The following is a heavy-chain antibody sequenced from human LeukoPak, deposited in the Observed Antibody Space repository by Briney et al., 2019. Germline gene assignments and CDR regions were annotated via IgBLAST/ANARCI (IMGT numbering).Heavy chain of an antibody. V-gene: IGHV1-24*01. J-gene: IGHJ4*02. CDR3: ATPPLGDSSGWYFLDY. D-gene: IGHD6-19*01. Sequence: VASVKVSCKVSGYTLTELSMHWVRQAPGKGLEWMGGFDPEDGETIYAQKFQGRVTMTEDTSTDTAYMELSSLRSEDTAVYHCATPPLGDSSGWYFLDYWGQGTLVTVSS. CDR1: GYTLTELS. CDR2: FDPEDGET.